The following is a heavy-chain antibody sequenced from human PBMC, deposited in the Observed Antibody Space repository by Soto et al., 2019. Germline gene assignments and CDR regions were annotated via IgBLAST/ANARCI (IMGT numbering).Heavy chain of an antibody. CDR2: TYYSGST. D-gene: IGHD2-21*02. J-gene: IGHJ6*02. Sequence: QVQLQESGPGLVKPSQTLSLTCTVSGGSISSGGYYWSWIRQHPGKGLEWSGYTYYSGSTYYNPSLKSRATMPGDASKNRLSLTRRSVTAAGRAGYYCAGVCCGDCHRGVDVWGQGTTVTVSS. CDR3: AGVCCGDCHRGVDV. CDR1: GGSISSGGYY. V-gene: IGHV4-31*03.